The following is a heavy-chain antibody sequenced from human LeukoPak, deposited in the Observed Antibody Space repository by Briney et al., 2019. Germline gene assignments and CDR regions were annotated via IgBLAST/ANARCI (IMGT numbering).Heavy chain of an antibody. CDR3: ANGGLDY. V-gene: IGHV3-23*01. CDR1: KFAFSSYA. Sequence: GGSLRLSRAASKFAFSSYAMSWVRQAPGKGLEWVSAISGGGGSTYYADSVKGRFTISRDNSKNTLYLQMNSLRAEDTAVYYCANGGLDYWGQGTLVTVSS. J-gene: IGHJ4*02. CDR2: ISGGGGST. D-gene: IGHD4-23*01.